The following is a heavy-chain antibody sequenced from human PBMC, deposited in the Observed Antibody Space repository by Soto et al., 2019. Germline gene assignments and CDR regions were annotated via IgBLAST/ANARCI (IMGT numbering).Heavy chain of an antibody. CDR2: ISWNSGTI. Sequence: EVPLVESGGGLVQPGRSLRLSCGASGFTFDEYAMHWVRQAPGKGLEWVSGISWNSGTIGYAVSVKGRFTISRDNDKRSLYLQMSSLRAEDTALYYCAKSTGGPANGMDVWGQGTTVTVSS. V-gene: IGHV3-9*01. CDR3: AKSTGGPANGMDV. D-gene: IGHD2-8*02. CDR1: GFTFDEYA. J-gene: IGHJ6*02.